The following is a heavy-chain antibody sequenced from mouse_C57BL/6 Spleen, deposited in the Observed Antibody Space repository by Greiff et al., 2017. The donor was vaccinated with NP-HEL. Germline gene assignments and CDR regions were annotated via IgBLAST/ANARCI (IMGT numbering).Heavy chain of an antibody. CDR1: GFSFNTYA. D-gene: IGHD1-1*01. CDR3: VRHPDGSSYYLYFDV. J-gene: IGHJ1*03. Sequence: EVQLVESGGGLVQPKGSLKLSCAASGFSFNTYAMNWVRQAPGKGLEWVARIRSKSNNYATYYADSVKDRFTISRDDSESMLYLQMNNLKTEDTAMYYCVRHPDGSSYYLYFDVWGTGTTVTVSS. V-gene: IGHV10-1*01. CDR2: IRSKSNNYAT.